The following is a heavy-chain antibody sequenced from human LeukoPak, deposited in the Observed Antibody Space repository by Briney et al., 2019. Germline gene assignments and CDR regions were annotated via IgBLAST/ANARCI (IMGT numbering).Heavy chain of an antibody. CDR2: ISHDGSNK. CDR1: GFSFSNSG. J-gene: IGHJ4*02. Sequence: GGSLRLSCAASGFSFSNSGMHWVRQAPGKSLERVAVISHDGSNKYYADSVKGRFTISRDNSKNTLYLQLNSLRAEDTAVYYCAKQGVYYYDSSGSYFDYWGQGTLVTVSS. D-gene: IGHD3-22*01. CDR3: AKQGVYYYDSSGSYFDY. V-gene: IGHV3-30*18.